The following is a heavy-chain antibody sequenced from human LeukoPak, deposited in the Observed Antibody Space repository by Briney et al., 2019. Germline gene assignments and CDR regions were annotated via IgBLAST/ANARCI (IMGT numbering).Heavy chain of an antibody. Sequence: SETLSLTCTVSGGSISSGDYYWSWIRQPPGKGLEWIGHIYYSGSTYYNPSLKSRVTISVDTSKNQFSLKLSSVTAADTAVYYCATAETLLWFGEPTGRFDYWGQGTLVTVSS. J-gene: IGHJ4*02. CDR3: ATAETLLWFGEPTGRFDY. CDR2: IYYSGST. CDR1: GGSISSGDYY. D-gene: IGHD3-10*01. V-gene: IGHV4-30-4*01.